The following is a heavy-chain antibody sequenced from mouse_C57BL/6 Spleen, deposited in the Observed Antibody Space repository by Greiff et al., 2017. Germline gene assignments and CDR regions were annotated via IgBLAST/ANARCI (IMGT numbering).Heavy chain of an antibody. J-gene: IGHJ4*01. D-gene: IGHD1-1*01. Sequence: VQLQQPGAELVKPGASVKLSCKASGYTFTSYWMQWVKQRPGQGLEWIGEIDPSDSYTNYNQKFKGKATLTVDTSSSTAYMQLSSLTSEDSAVYYCASRRSGSHYYAMDYWGQGTSVTVSS. V-gene: IGHV1-50*01. CDR3: ASRRSGSHYYAMDY. CDR2: IDPSDSYT. CDR1: GYTFTSYW.